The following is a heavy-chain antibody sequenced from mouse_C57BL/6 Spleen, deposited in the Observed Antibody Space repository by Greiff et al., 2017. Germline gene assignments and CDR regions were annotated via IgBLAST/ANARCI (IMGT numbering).Heavy chain of an antibody. V-gene: IGHV1-47*01. CDR3: ARGVLLRYFDV. CDR2: FHPYNDDT. Sequence: VQVVESGAELVKPGASVKMSCKASGYTFTTYPIEWMKQNHGKSLEWIGNFHPYNDDTKYNEKFKGKATLTVEQSSSTVYLELSRLTSDDSAVYYCARGVLLRYFDVWGTGTTVTVSS. CDR1: GYTFTTYP. J-gene: IGHJ1*03. D-gene: IGHD2-3*01.